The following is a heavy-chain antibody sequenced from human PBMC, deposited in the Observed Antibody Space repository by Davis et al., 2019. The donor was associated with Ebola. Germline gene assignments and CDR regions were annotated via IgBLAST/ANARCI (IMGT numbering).Heavy chain of an antibody. V-gene: IGHV3-73*01. CDR1: GFTFSGSA. D-gene: IGHD3-22*01. Sequence: GESLKISCAASGFTFSGSAMHWVRQASGKGLEWVGRIRSKANSYATAYAASVKGRFTISRDESKNTAYLQMNSLKTEDTAVYYCTRRYYDHSGGWFDPWGQGTLVTVSS. CDR3: TRRYYDHSGGWFDP. CDR2: IRSKANSYAT. J-gene: IGHJ5*02.